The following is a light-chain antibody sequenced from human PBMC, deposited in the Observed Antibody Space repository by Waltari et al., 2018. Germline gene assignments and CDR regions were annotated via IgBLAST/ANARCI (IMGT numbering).Light chain of an antibody. V-gene: IGKV2-28*01. CDR2: LGS. CDR1: QSLLHDGGDTH. J-gene: IGKJ2*01. CDR3: MQALQTPYT. Sequence: DIMMTQSPLSLPVTPGEPASISCRSSQSLLHDGGDTHWEWYVQKPGQAPHLLIYLGSHRASGVPDRLSGSGSGTDFTLKISRVEAEDAGLYYCMQALQTPYTFGQGTKLEI.